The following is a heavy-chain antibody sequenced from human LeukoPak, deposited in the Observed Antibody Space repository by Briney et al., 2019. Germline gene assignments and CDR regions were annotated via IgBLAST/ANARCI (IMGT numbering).Heavy chain of an antibody. Sequence: GESLKISCKGSGYTFSSNWIGWVRQMPGKGLEWMGIIYPGDSDTRYSPSFQGQVTISADKSSSTAYLQWSSLKASDTAMYYCARHDPIIAVAAHKAFDYWGQEPWSPSPQ. CDR3: ARHDPIIAVAAHKAFDY. CDR2: IYPGDSDT. CDR1: GYTFSSNW. V-gene: IGHV5-51*01. J-gene: IGHJ4*01. D-gene: IGHD6-19*01.